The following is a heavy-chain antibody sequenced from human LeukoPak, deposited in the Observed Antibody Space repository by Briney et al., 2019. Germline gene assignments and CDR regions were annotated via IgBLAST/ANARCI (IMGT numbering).Heavy chain of an antibody. CDR2: ISGSGGST. CDR3: AKDRTTVVTTEP. V-gene: IGHV3-23*01. Sequence: GGTLRLSCAASGFTFSSYGMSWVRQAPGKGLEWVSAISGSGGSTYYADSVKGRFTISRDNSKNTLYLQMNSLRAEDTAVYYCAKDRTTVVTTEPWGQGTLVTVSS. D-gene: IGHD4-23*01. J-gene: IGHJ5*02. CDR1: GFTFSSYG.